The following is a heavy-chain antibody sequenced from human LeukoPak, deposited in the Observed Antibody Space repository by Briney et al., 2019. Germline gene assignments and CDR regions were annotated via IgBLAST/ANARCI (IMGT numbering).Heavy chain of an antibody. D-gene: IGHD3-10*01. CDR2: IYYSGST. Sequence: SETLSLTCTVSGGSISSSSYYWGWIRQPPGKGLEWIGSIYYSGSTYYNPSLKSRVTISVDTSKNQFSLKLSSVTAADTAVYYCARGTMVRGVIGAFDIWGQGTMVTVSS. J-gene: IGHJ3*02. CDR1: GGSISSSSYY. CDR3: ARGTMVRGVIGAFDI. V-gene: IGHV4-39*01.